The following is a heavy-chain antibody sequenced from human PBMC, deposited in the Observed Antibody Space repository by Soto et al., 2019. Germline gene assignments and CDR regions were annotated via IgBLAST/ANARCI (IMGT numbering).Heavy chain of an antibody. CDR2: IKTKPDDGTI. V-gene: IGHV3-15*01. D-gene: IGHD3-16*01. CDR3: TTSNLGVDY. CDR1: GFNLSSYS. Sequence: GGSLILPCASSGFNLSSYSMTWVRQAPGKGLEWVGRIKTKPDDGTIDYAAPVRGRFTISRDDSKNTLYLQMTSLTPDDTGVYYCTTSNLGVDYWGPGALVTVSS. J-gene: IGHJ4*02.